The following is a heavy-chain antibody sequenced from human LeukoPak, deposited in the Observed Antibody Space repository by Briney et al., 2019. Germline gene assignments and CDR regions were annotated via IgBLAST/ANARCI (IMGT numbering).Heavy chain of an antibody. CDR2: INPNSGGT. J-gene: IGHJ3*02. V-gene: IGHV1-2*02. Sequence: ASVKVSCKASGYTFTGYYMHWVRQAPGQGLEWMGWINPNSGGTNYAQKFQGRVTMTRDTSISTAYMELSRLRSDDTAVYYCAGYDILTGEGQNAFDIWGQGTMVTVSP. D-gene: IGHD3-9*01. CDR1: GYTFTGYY. CDR3: AGYDILTGEGQNAFDI.